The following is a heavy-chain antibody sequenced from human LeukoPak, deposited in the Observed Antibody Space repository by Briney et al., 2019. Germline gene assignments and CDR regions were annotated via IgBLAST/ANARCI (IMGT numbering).Heavy chain of an antibody. CDR2: IIPILGVA. CDR3: ARDGSGNYNLDYYYYYMDV. Sequence: SVKVSCKASGGTFSSYAISWVRQAPGQGLEWMGRIIPILGVANYAQKFQGRVTITADKSTSTAYMELSSLRSEDTAVYYCARDGSGNYNLDYYYYYMDVWGKGTTVTVSS. CDR1: GGTFSSYA. V-gene: IGHV1-69*04. D-gene: IGHD4-23*01. J-gene: IGHJ6*03.